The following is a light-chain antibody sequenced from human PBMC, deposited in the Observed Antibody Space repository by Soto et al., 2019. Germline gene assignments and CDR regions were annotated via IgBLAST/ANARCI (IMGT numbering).Light chain of an antibody. J-gene: IGLJ2*01. CDR3: AAWDDSLNGVV. Sequence: QSVLTQPPSASGTPGQRVTISCSGSSSNIGSNTVNWYQQLPGTAPKLLIYSNNQRPSGVPDRFSGSKSGTSASLAISGLQSEDGADYYCAAWDDSLNGVVFGGGIKLTVL. CDR1: SSNIGSNT. CDR2: SNN. V-gene: IGLV1-44*01.